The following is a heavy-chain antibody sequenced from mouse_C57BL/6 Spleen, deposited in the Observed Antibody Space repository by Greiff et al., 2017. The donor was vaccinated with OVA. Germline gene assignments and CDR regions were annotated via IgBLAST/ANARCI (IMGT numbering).Heavy chain of an antibody. J-gene: IGHJ1*03. D-gene: IGHD1-1*01. Sequence: VKVVESGPELVKPGASVKISCKASGYAFSSSWMNWVKQRPGKGLEWIGRIYPGDGDTNYNGKFKGKATLTADKSSSTAYMQLSSLTSEDSAVYFCAREDYYGSSYDWYFDVWGTGTTVTVSS. V-gene: IGHV1-82*01. CDR3: AREDYYGSSYDWYFDV. CDR1: GYAFSSSW. CDR2: IYPGDGDT.